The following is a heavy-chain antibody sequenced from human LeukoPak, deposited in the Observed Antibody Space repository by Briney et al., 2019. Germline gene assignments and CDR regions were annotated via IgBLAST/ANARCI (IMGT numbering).Heavy chain of an antibody. Sequence: GGSLRLSCAASEFTFSTYAMHWVRQAPGKGPGWVAVISRDGLAPNYAHPARGRFTISRANSKNTSYLQMNSLRVEDRAVYYFAKDWCSTIVCFVPSAYMDVWGKGTSVTVSS. CDR2: ISRDGLAP. CDR1: EFTFSTYA. D-gene: IGHD5/OR15-5a*01. CDR3: AKDWCSTIVCFVPSAYMDV. J-gene: IGHJ6*03. V-gene: IGHV3-30*04.